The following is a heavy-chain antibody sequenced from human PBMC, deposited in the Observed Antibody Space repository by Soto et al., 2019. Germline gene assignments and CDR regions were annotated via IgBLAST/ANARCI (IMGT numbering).Heavy chain of an antibody. Sequence: PSETLSLTCTVSGGSISSYYWSWIRQPPGKGLEWIGYIYYSGSTNYNSSLKGRVTMSVDTSKNQFSLKLSSVTAADTAVYYCARGFYDYVWGTIDFWGPGILVTVSS. D-gene: IGHD3-16*01. J-gene: IGHJ4*02. CDR3: ARGFYDYVWGTIDF. CDR1: GGSISSYY. CDR2: IYYSGST. V-gene: IGHV4-59*01.